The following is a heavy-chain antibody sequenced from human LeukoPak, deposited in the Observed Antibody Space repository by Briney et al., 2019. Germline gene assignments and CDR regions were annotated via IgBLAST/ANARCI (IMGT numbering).Heavy chain of an antibody. J-gene: IGHJ4*02. D-gene: IGHD3-22*01. CDR2: ISGSGGST. V-gene: IGHV3-23*01. CDR1: GFTFSSYG. Sequence: GESLRLSCAASGFTFSSYGMNWVRQAPGKGLEWVAGISGSGGSTNFADSVKGRFTISRDNPRNTLYLQMNSLRAEDTAVYFCAKRAVVIRVILVGFHKEAYYFDSWGQGALVTVSS. CDR3: AKRAVVIRVILVGFHKEAYYFDS.